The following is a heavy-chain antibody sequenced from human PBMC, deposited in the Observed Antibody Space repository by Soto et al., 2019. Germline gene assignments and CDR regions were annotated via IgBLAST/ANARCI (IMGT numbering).Heavy chain of an antibody. CDR3: ARVVPGAEAWFGP. CDR2: ISLYSDGT. Sequence: GASVKVSCKTSGYTLFHHGITWVRQAPGQPLEWLGWISLYSDGTNYAQKFQGRASMTTDTSTTTAYMELRSLRSDDTAVYYCARVVPGAEAWFGPWGQGTLVTVSS. J-gene: IGHJ5*02. CDR1: GYTLFHHG. V-gene: IGHV1-18*01. D-gene: IGHD2-2*01.